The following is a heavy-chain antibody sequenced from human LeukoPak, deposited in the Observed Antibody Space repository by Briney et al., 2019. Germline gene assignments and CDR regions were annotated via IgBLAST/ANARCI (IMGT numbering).Heavy chain of an antibody. CDR3: ARDSTMIVVVSNFDY. D-gene: IGHD3-22*01. CDR2: INPNSGGT. Sequence: ASVKVSCKASGYTFTGYYMHWVRQAPGQGLEWMGWINPNSGGTNYAQKFQGRVTMTTDTSTSTAYMELRSLRSDDTAVYYCARDSTMIVVVSNFDYWGQGTLVTVSS. V-gene: IGHV1-2*02. CDR1: GYTFTGYY. J-gene: IGHJ4*02.